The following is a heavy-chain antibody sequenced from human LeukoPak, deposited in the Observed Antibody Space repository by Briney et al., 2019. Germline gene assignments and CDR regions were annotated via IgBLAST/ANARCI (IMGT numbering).Heavy chain of an antibody. CDR2: ISSSGSTI. D-gene: IGHD5-24*01. CDR1: GFTFSNYH. J-gene: IGHJ3*02. V-gene: IGHV3-11*01. CDR3: ARGGEMATRTKAFDI. Sequence: GGSLRLSCAASGFTFSNYHMNWVRQAPGKGLEWVSYISSSGSTIYYADSVKGRFTISRDNAKNSLYLQMNSLRAEDTAVYYCARGGEMATRTKAFDIWGQGTMVTVSS.